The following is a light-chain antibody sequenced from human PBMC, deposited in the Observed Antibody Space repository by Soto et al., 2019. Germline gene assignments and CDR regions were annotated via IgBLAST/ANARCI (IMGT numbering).Light chain of an antibody. J-gene: IGKJ1*01. Sequence: DIPMTQSPSSLSAFVGDRVTITCRASQGISNFLAWYQQRPGQVPNLLIYAASTLQSGVPSRFSASGSGTDFTLTISGLQPEDAATYYCQRYNAASTFGQGTKVEI. V-gene: IGKV1-27*01. CDR2: AAS. CDR3: QRYNAAST. CDR1: QGISNF.